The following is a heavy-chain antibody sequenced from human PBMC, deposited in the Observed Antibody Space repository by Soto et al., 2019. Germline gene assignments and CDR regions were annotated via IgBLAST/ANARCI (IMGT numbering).Heavy chain of an antibody. D-gene: IGHD6-19*01. V-gene: IGHV3-23*01. CDR3: AKGISSGWYAEY. Sequence: EVQLLESGGGLVQPGGSLRLSCAASGFTFSSYAMSWVRQAPGKGLEWVSAISGSGGSTYYADSVKGRFTIPRDNSKNTLYLQMNSLRAEDTAVYYCAKGISSGWYAEYWGRGTLVTVSS. CDR1: GFTFSSYA. J-gene: IGHJ4*02. CDR2: ISGSGGST.